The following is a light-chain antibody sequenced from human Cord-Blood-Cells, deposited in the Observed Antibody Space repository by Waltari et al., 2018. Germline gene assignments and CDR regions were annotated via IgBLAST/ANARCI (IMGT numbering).Light chain of an antibody. J-gene: IGKJ3*01. CDR2: AAS. V-gene: IGKV1-12*01. CDR1: QGISSW. Sequence: DIQMNQSPSSGSASLGNRVTIPWRASQGISSWLALYQQKPGKAPKLLFYAASSLQSGVPSRFSGSGSGTDFTLTISSLQPEDFATYYCQQANSVPFTFGPGTKVDIK. CDR3: QQANSVPFT.